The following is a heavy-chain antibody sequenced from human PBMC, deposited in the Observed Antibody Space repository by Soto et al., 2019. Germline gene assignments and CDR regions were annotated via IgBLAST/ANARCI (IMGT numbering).Heavy chain of an antibody. V-gene: IGHV1-69*08. CDR2: IIPMLGIA. CDR3: ARDRDGFDSNGYYLDY. Sequence: QVQLVQSGAEVKKPGSSVKVSCKGSGGTFSRYSISWVRQAPGQGLEWMGRIIPMLGIAKYAQKFQGRVTIPADRSTSTAYMEVSSLRSEDTAVFYCARDRDGFDSNGYYLDYWGQGTLLTVNS. CDR1: GGTFSRYS. J-gene: IGHJ4*02. D-gene: IGHD3-22*01.